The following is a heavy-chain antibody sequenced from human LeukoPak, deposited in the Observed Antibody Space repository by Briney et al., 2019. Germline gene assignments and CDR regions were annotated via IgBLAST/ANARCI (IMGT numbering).Heavy chain of an antibody. V-gene: IGHV5-51*01. CDR3: ARIILWNYFDC. CDR2: ISPADSDT. Sequence: GESLKISCKVSGYSFTSYWIGWVRQMPGKGLEWMGIISPADSDTRYSPSSQGQVTISADKSISTAYLQMSSLKTEDTAVYYCARIILWNYFDCWGQGTLVTVSS. D-gene: IGHD2-21*01. J-gene: IGHJ4*02. CDR1: GYSFTSYW.